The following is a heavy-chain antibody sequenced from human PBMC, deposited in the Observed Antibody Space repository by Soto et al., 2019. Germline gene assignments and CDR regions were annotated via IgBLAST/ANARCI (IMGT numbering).Heavy chain of an antibody. V-gene: IGHV1-46*01. D-gene: IGHD3-3*01. CDR3: AVFWSGYYKGSYYYYGMDV. Sequence: ASVKVSCKSSGYTFTSYYIHWVRQAPGQGLEWMGVINPSGGSTSYAQKFQGRVTMTRDTSTSTVYMELSSLRSEDTAVYYCAVFWSGYYKGSYYYYGMDVWGQGTTVTVSS. CDR2: INPSGGST. CDR1: GYTFTSYY. J-gene: IGHJ6*02.